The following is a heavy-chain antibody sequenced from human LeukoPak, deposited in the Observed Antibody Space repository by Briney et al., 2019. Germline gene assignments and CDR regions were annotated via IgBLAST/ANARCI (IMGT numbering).Heavy chain of an antibody. CDR2: IIPIFGTA. CDR3: ARVAAAAHDYYYMDV. J-gene: IGHJ6*03. D-gene: IGHD6-13*01. V-gene: IGHV1-69*01. Sequence: SVKVSCKASGGTFSSYAISWVRQAPGQGLEWMGGIIPIFGTANYAQKFQGRVTITADESTSTAYMELSSLRSEDTAVYYCARVAAAAHDYYYMDVWGKGTTVTVSS. CDR1: GGTFSSYA.